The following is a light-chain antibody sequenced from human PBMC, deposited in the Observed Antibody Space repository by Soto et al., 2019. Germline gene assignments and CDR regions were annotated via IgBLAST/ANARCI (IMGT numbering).Light chain of an antibody. J-gene: IGLJ1*01. CDR3: QSYDSSLSGSYV. V-gene: IGLV1-40*01. CDR1: SSKIGAGYD. CDR2: GNS. Sequence: QSVLTQPPSVSGAPGQRVTISCTGSSSKIGAGYDVHWYKQLPGTAPKLLIYGNSNRPSGVPDRFSGSKSGTSASLAITGLQAEDEADYYCQSYDSSLSGSYVFGTGTKLTVL.